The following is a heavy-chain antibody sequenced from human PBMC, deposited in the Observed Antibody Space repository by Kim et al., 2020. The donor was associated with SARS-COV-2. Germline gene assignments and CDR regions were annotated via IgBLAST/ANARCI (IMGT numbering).Heavy chain of an antibody. V-gene: IGHV3-13*04. CDR1: GFTFSSYD. D-gene: IGHD2-21*02. CDR2: MGTAGDT. Sequence: GGALRLSCAASGFTFSSYDMHWVRQATGKGLEWVSAMGTAGDTYYKGSVKGGFTISRENAKNSLYLQMNSLRAGDTAVYYCARGHIVVVTAKNNWYFDLWGRGTLVTVSS. CDR3: ARGHIVVVTAKNNWYFDL. J-gene: IGHJ2*01.